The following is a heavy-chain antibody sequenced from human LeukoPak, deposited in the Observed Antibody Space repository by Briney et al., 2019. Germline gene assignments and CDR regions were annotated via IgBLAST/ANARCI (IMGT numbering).Heavy chain of an antibody. CDR2: ISAYNGDT. D-gene: IGHD3-3*01. V-gene: IGHV1-18*01. CDR1: GYTFTSYG. J-gene: IGHJ6*03. CDR3: ARDLRSWSGPYYMDV. Sequence: ASVKVSCKASGYTFTSYGISWVRQAPGQGLECMGWISAYNGDTNYAQKFQGRVTMTTDTSTSTAYMELRSLRAEDTALYYCARDLRSWSGPYYMDVWGKGTTVTVSS.